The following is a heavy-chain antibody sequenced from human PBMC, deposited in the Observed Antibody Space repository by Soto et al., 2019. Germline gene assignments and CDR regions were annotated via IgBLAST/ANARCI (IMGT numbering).Heavy chain of an antibody. V-gene: IGHV1-46*01. Sequence: QVQLVQSGAEVKKPGSSVKISCKASGYTFISNYVYWVRQAPGQGLEWMGIINPRGASTSYAQKCQGRVTMTSDTSTSTVYMDLSSLTSDDTAVYYCAIEPEVCRSTKCHFDYWGQGALVPVSS. D-gene: IGHD2-2*01. CDR1: GYTFISNY. CDR2: INPRGAST. J-gene: IGHJ4*02. CDR3: AIEPEVCRSTKCHFDY.